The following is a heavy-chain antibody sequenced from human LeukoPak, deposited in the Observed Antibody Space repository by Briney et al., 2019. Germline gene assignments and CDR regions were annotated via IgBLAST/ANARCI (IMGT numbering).Heavy chain of an antibody. Sequence: GGSLRLSCAASGFTFSSYHINWVRQAPGKGLEWVSSISSNSEYIYYADSVKGRFTISRDNAKNSLYLQMNSLRAEDTAVYYCAREDCSGGSCYFFDYWGQGTLVTVSS. CDR1: GFTFSSYH. CDR2: ISSNSEYI. J-gene: IGHJ4*02. CDR3: AREDCSGGSCYFFDY. D-gene: IGHD2-15*01. V-gene: IGHV3-21*01.